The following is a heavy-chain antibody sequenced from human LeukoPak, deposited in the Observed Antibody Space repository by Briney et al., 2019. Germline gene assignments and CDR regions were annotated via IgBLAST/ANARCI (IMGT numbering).Heavy chain of an antibody. D-gene: IGHD3-22*01. CDR2: ISYDGSNK. CDR1: GFTFSSYA. V-gene: IGHV3-30*04. CDR3: ARDYYDGSGYYR. J-gene: IGHJ4*02. Sequence: PGRSLRLSCAASGFTFSSYAMHWVRQAPGKGLEWVAVISYDGSNKYYADSVKGRFTISRDNSKNTLYLQMNSLRAEDTAVYYCARDYYDGSGYYRWGQGTLVTVSS.